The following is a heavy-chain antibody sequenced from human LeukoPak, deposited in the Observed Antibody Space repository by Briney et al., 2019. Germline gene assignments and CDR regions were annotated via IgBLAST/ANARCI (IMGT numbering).Heavy chain of an antibody. V-gene: IGHV3-30*18. CDR3: AKDYAVGADHPDAFDI. CDR1: GFKVNSNY. D-gene: IGHD1-26*01. CDR2: ISNDGSNK. J-gene: IGHJ3*02. Sequence: GGSLRLSCAASGFKVNSNYMSWVRQAPGKGLEWVALISNDGSNKYYEDSVKGRFTISRDNSKNTLYLQMNSLRAEDTAVYYCAKDYAVGADHPDAFDIWGQGTMVTVSS.